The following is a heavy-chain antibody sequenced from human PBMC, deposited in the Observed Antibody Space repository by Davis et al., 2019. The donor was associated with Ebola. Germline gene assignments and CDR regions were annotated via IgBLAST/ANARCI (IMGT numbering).Heavy chain of an antibody. CDR1: GYTFTGYY. CDR2: INPNSGGT. CDR3: ARGRPATIRSVNWFDP. J-gene: IGHJ5*02. Sequence: ASVKVSCKASGYTFTGYYMHWVRQAPGQGLEWMGWINPNSGGTNYAQKFQGRVTMTRDTSISTAYMELSRLRSDDTAVYYCARGRPATIRSVNWFDPWGQGTLVTASS. D-gene: IGHD2-2*02. V-gene: IGHV1-2*02.